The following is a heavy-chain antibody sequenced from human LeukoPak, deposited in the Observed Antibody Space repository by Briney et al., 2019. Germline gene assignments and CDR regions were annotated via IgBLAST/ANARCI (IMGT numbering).Heavy chain of an antibody. D-gene: IGHD3-10*01. CDR1: GGTFSSYA. Sequence: SVKVSCKASGGTFSSYAISWVRQAPGQGLEWMGGIIPIFGTANYAQKFQGRVTMTRDMSTSTVYMELSSLRSEDTAVYYCARESYNSGSYYNDYWGQGTLVTVSS. V-gene: IGHV1-69*05. CDR2: IIPIFGTA. CDR3: ARESYNSGSYYNDY. J-gene: IGHJ4*02.